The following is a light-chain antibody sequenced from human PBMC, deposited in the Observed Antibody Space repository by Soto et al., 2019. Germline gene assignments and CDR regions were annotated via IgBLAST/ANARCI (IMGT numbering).Light chain of an antibody. CDR3: QQHSNWPIT. CDR2: DAS. V-gene: IGKV3-11*01. J-gene: IGKJ4*01. Sequence: EIVLTQSPATLSLSPGERATLSCRASQSVSSYLAWYQQKPGQAPRLLIYDASNRATGIPPRFSGSGSGTDFTLTISSLEPEDFAVYYCQQHSNWPITFGQGTKVEIK. CDR1: QSVSSY.